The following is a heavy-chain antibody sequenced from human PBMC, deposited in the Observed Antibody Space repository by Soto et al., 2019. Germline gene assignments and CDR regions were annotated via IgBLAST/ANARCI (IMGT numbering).Heavy chain of an antibody. CDR3: DRGPPFGR. J-gene: IGHJ4*02. D-gene: IGHD3-3*01. V-gene: IGHV4-30-2*01. Sequence: SETLSLTCTVSGGSISSCGCSWSWIRQPPGKGLEWIGYIYHSGSTYYNPSLKSRVTISVDRSKNQFSLKLSSVTAADTSVYYCDRGPPFGRWGQATLVTDSS. CDR1: GGSISSCGCS. CDR2: IYHSGST.